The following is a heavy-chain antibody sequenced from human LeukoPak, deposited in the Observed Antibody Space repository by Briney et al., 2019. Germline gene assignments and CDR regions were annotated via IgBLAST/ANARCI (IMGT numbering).Heavy chain of an antibody. CDR1: GYTFTSYY. V-gene: IGHV1-46*01. J-gene: IGHJ4*01. Sequence: ASVKDSCKASGYTFTSYYMHWVRQPPGQGVEWMGIINPSAGSTSYPQTFQGRVTMTRDTSTSTVYLELSSLTSEDTAVYYCATGPTATRLDYWGHGALVTVSS. CDR3: ATGPTATRLDY. CDR2: INPSAGST. D-gene: IGHD4-17*01.